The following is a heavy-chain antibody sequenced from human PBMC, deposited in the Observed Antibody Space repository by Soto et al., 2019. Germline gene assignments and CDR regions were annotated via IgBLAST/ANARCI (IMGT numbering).Heavy chain of an antibody. D-gene: IGHD3-10*01. J-gene: IGHJ4*02. CDR1: GGSISSSNW. CDR3: AREGSGTSFFDY. Sequence: SETLSLTCAVSGGSISSSNWWSWVRQPPGKGLEWIVETHHSGTTNYNPSLKSRVTISVDKSKNQFSLKLSSVTAADTALYYCAREGSGTSFFDYWGQGTLVTVSS. V-gene: IGHV4-4*02. CDR2: THHSGTT.